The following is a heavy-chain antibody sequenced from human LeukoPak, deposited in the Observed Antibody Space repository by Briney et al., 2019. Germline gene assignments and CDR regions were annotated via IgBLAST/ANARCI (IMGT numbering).Heavy chain of an antibody. CDR1: GFTFSSYG. V-gene: IGHV3-30*18. Sequence: GGSLRLSCVASGFTFSSYGMHWVRQAPGKGLEWVAVTSYDGSNKYYADSVKGRFTISSDNSKNTLYLQMNSLRVEDTAVYYCAKDGGYDFWSGYYFDYWGQGTLVTVSS. J-gene: IGHJ4*02. CDR3: AKDGGYDFWSGYYFDY. CDR2: TSYDGSNK. D-gene: IGHD3-3*01.